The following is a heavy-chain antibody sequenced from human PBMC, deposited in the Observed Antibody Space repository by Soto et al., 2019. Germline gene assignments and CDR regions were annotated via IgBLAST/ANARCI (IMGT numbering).Heavy chain of an antibody. J-gene: IGHJ4*02. CDR1: GGSISSGDYY. Sequence: QVQLQESGPGLVKPSQTLSLTCTVSGGSISSGDYYWSWIRQPPGKGLEWIGYIYYSGSTYYNPSHKSRVTISVDTSKNQFPLKLSSVTAADTAVYYCARGWDSSGYSPLGYWGQGTLVTVSS. CDR2: IYYSGST. V-gene: IGHV4-30-4*01. CDR3: ARGWDSSGYSPLGY. D-gene: IGHD3-22*01.